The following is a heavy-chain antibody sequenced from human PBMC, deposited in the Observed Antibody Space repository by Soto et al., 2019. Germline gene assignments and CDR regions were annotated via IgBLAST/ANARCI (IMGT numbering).Heavy chain of an antibody. V-gene: IGHV4-30-4*01. J-gene: IGHJ6*02. CDR2: IYYSGST. CDR1: GGSISSGDYY. D-gene: IGHD3-10*01. CDR3: ARVGFGELLARGMDV. Sequence: QVQLQESGPGLVKPSQTLSLTCTVSGGSISSGDYYWSWIRQPPGKGLEWIGYIYYSGSTYYNPSLRSRVTISVDTSKNQFSLKLSSVTAADTAVYYCARVGFGELLARGMDVWGQGTTVTVSS.